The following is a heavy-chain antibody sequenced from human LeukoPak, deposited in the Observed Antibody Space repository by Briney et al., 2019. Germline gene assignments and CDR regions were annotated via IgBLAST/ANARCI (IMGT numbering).Heavy chain of an antibody. CDR1: GGSVSSFY. CDR3: ARHSRSDWFDP. V-gene: IGHV4-59*08. Sequence: SETLSLTCTVSGGSVSSFYWSWIRQPPGKGLDWIGYVSYSADTNYNPSLKSRVTISVDTSKNQFSLKLSSVTAADTAVYYCARHSRSDWFDPWGQGTLVTVSS. J-gene: IGHJ5*02. CDR2: VSYSADT.